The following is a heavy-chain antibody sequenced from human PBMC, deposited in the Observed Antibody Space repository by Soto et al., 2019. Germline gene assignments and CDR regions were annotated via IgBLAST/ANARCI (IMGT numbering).Heavy chain of an antibody. CDR2: VYSSGGT. D-gene: IGHD3-3*01. CDR1: GGSMSSYY. CDR3: ARGKRFSAWFDP. J-gene: IGHJ5*02. V-gene: IGHV4-4*07. Sequence: SETLSLTCTVSGGSMSSYYWTWIRQPAGKGLEWIGRVYSSGGTHYNPSLKSRVTISIDTSKNQFSLRLLSVTDADTAVYFCARGKRFSAWFDPWGQGTLVTVSS.